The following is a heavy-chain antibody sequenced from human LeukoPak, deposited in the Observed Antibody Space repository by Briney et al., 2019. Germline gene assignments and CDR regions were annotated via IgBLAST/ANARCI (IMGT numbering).Heavy chain of an antibody. CDR1: GYTFTSYY. CDR2: INPNSGGT. Sequence: ASVKVSCKASGYTFTSYYMHWVRQAPGQGLEWMGWINPNSGGTNYAQKFQGRVTMTRDTSISTAYMELSRLRSDDTAVYYCARDRNMVRGVIIGYLGYWGQGTLVTVSS. CDR3: ARDRNMVRGVIIGYLGY. D-gene: IGHD3-10*01. V-gene: IGHV1-2*02. J-gene: IGHJ4*02.